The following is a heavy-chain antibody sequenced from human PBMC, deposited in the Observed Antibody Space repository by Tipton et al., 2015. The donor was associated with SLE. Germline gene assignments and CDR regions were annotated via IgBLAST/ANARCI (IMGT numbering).Heavy chain of an antibody. CDR3: ARNSPSRLFYYDRRRSAAKYGMDV. Sequence: TLSLTCAVYGGSFSGYYWSWIRQPPGKGLEWIGEISQSGSTNYNPSLKSRVTMSVDTSKNQFSLNLRSVTAADTAVYYCARNSPSRLFYYDRRRSAAKYGMDVWGQGTTVTVSS. V-gene: IGHV4-34*01. D-gene: IGHD3-22*01. J-gene: IGHJ6*02. CDR2: ISQSGST. CDR1: GGSFSGYY.